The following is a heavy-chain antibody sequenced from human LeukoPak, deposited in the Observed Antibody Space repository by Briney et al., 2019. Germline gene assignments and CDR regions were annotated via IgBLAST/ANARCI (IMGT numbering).Heavy chain of an antibody. D-gene: IGHD3-16*01. CDR3: AALPYTTAWREY. V-gene: IGHV4-59*13. CDR1: GDSIESYF. Sequence: SETLSLTCSLSGDSIESYFWTWIRQPRGDGPEWIGYISNSGPPNYNPCFRGQVTISGDTPKNHFSLNWQSLAAADSACINCAALPYTTAWREYWGQGALVTVSS. J-gene: IGHJ4*02. CDR2: ISNSGPP.